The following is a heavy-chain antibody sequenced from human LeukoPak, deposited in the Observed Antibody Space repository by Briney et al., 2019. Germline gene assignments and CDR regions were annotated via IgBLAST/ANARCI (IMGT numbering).Heavy chain of an antibody. Sequence: QTGGSLRLSCAASGFTDSIHHMSWVRQAPGKGLEWVSVIYSGGSTYYADSVKGRFTISRDNSKNTLYLQMNSLRAEDTAVYYCARVSDSSGYYDGYWGHGTLVTVSS. CDR2: IYSGGST. V-gene: IGHV3-53*01. D-gene: IGHD3-22*01. J-gene: IGHJ4*01. CDR3: ARVSDSSGYYDGY. CDR1: GFTDSIHH.